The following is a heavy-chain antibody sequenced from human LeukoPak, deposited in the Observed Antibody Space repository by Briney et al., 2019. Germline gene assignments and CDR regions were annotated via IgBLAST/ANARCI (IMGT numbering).Heavy chain of an antibody. Sequence: SQTLSLTCAISGDSVFNNNVAWNGIRQSPSRGLEWLGRTYYRSKWFDEYTMSMKVRLTINPDTSRNQFSLLLTSVTPEDTGVYYCAREDRLGHFDYWGQGTLVTVSS. V-gene: IGHV6-1*01. CDR3: AREDRLGHFDY. CDR1: GDSVFNNNVA. CDR2: TYYRSKWFD. J-gene: IGHJ4*02.